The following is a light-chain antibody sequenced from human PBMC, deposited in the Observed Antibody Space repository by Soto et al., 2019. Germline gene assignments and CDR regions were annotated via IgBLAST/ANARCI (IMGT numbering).Light chain of an antibody. CDR1: SGSIASNY. CDR3: QSYDSSNRV. J-gene: IGLJ3*02. Sequence: NFMLTQPHSVSESPGKTVTISCTRSSGSIASNYVQWYQQRPGGAPTTVIHEDNQRPSGVPDRFSGSIDSSSNSASLTISGLKSEDEADYYCQSYDSSNRVFGGGTKVTVL. V-gene: IGLV6-57*04. CDR2: EDN.